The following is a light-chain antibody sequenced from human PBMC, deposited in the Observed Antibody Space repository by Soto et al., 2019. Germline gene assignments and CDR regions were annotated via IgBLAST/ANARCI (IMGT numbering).Light chain of an antibody. Sequence: QSVLTQSPSASGTPGQTVTISCSGSTSNIGGSSVNWYQHVPGTAPKLLIYRDNERLSGFPDRFSASKSVTSASLVISGLQSEDEADYCCASWDVSLNGVVFGGGTKLTVL. CDR3: ASWDVSLNGVV. V-gene: IGLV1-44*01. CDR2: RDN. J-gene: IGLJ2*01. CDR1: TSNIGGSS.